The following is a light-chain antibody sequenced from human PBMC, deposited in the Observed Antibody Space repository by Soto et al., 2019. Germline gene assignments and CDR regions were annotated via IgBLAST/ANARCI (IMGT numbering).Light chain of an antibody. CDR2: GEX. V-gene: IGKV3-20*01. Sequence: TVVTQSPGTLALSPGERATVSXRASQSVSPSYLAWYQQKPGQATRIXXXGEXSRATGIPDRFSGSGSGRDFTLTISRLEPEDFSVYYCQQYGSSPSSTFGQGTRLEIK. CDR3: QQYGSSPSST. CDR1: QSVSPSY. J-gene: IGKJ5*01.